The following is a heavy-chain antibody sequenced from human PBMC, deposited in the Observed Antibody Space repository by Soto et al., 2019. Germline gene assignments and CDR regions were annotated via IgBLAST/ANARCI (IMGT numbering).Heavy chain of an antibody. D-gene: IGHD6-19*01. CDR1: GYTFTTYA. V-gene: IGHV1-3*05. Sequence: QVQLVQSGAEEKKPGATVKVSCKASGYTFTTYAIHWVRQAPGHRPEWMGWIHAGNGNTKYPQNLQGRVTISRDTSASTAYMELSSLRSEDTAVYYCARESGSSGWYHLDSWGQGTLVIVSS. J-gene: IGHJ4*02. CDR3: ARESGSSGWYHLDS. CDR2: IHAGNGNT.